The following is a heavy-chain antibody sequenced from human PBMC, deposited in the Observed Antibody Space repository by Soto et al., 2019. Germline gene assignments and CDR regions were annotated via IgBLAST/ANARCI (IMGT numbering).Heavy chain of an antibody. J-gene: IGHJ5*02. CDR2: IYHSGST. Sequence: QLQLQESGSGLVKPSQTLSLTCAVSGGSISSGGYSWSWIRQPPGKGLEWIGYIYHSGSTYYNPSLQSRVTISVDRSKNQFSLKLSSVTAADTAVYYCARDGSHDYDWFDPWGQGTLVTVSS. CDR3: ARDGSHDYDWFDP. CDR1: GGSISSGGYS. V-gene: IGHV4-30-2*01. D-gene: IGHD4-17*01.